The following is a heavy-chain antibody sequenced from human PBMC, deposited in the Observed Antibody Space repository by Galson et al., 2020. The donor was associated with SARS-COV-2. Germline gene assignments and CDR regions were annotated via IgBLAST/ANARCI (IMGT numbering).Heavy chain of an antibody. CDR1: GGSFSGYS. CDR2: INHSGNT. Sequence: SDTLSLTCDVHGGSFSGYSWTCTRQSPGKGLEWIGQINHSGNTKYNPSLRSRVTISVDTSKNQFSLTLDSVTAAYTAIYYCARGAPGYWGQGTLVTVSS. J-gene: IGHJ4*02. V-gene: IGHV4-34*01. CDR3: ARGAPGY.